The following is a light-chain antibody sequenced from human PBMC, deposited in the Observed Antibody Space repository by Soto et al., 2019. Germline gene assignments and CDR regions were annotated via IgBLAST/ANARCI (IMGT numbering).Light chain of an antibody. V-gene: IGLV1-47*02. J-gene: IGLJ1*01. CDR2: SND. CDR3: SAWDDSLGGDV. CDR1: RSNIGGNA. Sequence: QSVLTQSPSASGIPGQTITITCAGSRSNIGGNAVYWYQQLPGSAPKLLMHSNDQRPSGVSDRFSGSRSDTSASLAVSGLRSEDEADYYCSAWDDSLGGDVFGTGTKLTVL.